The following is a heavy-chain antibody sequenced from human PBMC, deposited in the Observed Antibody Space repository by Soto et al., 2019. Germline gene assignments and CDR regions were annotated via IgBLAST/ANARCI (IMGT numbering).Heavy chain of an antibody. V-gene: IGHV3-30*03. CDR3: CRGQYYFDY. Sequence: QVQLVESGGGVVQPGRSLRLSCAASGFPFSSYGMHWVREAPGKGLEWVAVISYDGSNKYYADSVKGRFTISRDNSASTLYLEINRLRPEEKGLDYWCRGQYYFDYRGQGTLVTVSP. CDR2: ISYDGSNK. J-gene: IGHJ4*02. D-gene: IGHD3-10*01. CDR1: GFPFSSYG.